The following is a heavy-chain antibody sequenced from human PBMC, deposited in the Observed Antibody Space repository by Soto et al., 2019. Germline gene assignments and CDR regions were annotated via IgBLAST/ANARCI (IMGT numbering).Heavy chain of an antibody. D-gene: IGHD6-19*01. CDR1: GYSFTNYW. CDR2: IYPFYSDT. V-gene: IGHV5-51*01. Sequence: PGESLKISCQDSGYSFTNYWISWVRQMPVKGLELMGIIYPFYSDTMYSPSFQGHVSVSAYNSITTGYLQLSSRKASDTAIYYCETKAVAGPWYDYWGQGTLVTVSS. J-gene: IGHJ4*02. CDR3: ETKAVAGPWYDY.